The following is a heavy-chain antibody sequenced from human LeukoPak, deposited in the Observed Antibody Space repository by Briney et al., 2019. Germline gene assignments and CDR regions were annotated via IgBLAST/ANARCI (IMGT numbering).Heavy chain of an antibody. CDR2: ISGSGGST. CDR3: AKDHYYDSSGYTFFDY. Sequence: GGSLRLSCAASGFTFSSYAMSWVRQAPGKGLEWVSAISGSGGSTNYADSVKGRFTTSRDNSKNTLYLQMNSLRADDTAVYYCAKDHYYDSSGYTFFDYWGQGTLVTVSS. D-gene: IGHD3-22*01. CDR1: GFTFSSYA. V-gene: IGHV3-23*01. J-gene: IGHJ4*02.